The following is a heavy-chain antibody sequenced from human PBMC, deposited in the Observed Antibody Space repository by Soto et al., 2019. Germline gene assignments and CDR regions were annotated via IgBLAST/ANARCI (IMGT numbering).Heavy chain of an antibody. CDR3: AKDRSPHIAVAGGVVFDY. CDR2: ISWDGGST. J-gene: IGHJ4*02. V-gene: IGHV3-43*01. D-gene: IGHD6-19*01. CDR1: GFTFDDYT. Sequence: PGGSLRLSCAASGFTFDDYTMHWVRQAPGKGLEWVSLISWDGGSTYYADSVKGRFTISRDNSKNSLYLQMNSLRTEDTALYYCAKDRSPHIAVAGGVVFDYWGQGTLVTVSA.